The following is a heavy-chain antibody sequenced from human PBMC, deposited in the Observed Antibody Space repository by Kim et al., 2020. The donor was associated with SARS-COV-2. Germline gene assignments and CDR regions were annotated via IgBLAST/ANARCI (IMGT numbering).Heavy chain of an antibody. Sequence: GGSLRLSCAASGFTFSSYAMSWVRQAPGKGLEWVSAISSSGGSTYYADSVTGRFTISRDNSKTTLCLQMNSLRAEDTAVYFCATNWNGDYWGQGTLVTVSS. D-gene: IGHD1-1*01. CDR1: GFTFSSYA. J-gene: IGHJ4*02. CDR3: ATNWNGDY. CDR2: ISSSGGST. V-gene: IGHV3-23*01.